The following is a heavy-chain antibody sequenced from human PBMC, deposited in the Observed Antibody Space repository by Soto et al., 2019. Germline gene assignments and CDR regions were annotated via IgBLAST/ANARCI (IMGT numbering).Heavy chain of an antibody. J-gene: IGHJ4*02. CDR2: ISDSGEST. D-gene: IGHD4-17*01. CDR1: GFTFSNYA. Sequence: GGSLRLSCAASGFTFSNYAMSWVRQAPGKGLEWVSGISDSGESTYYADSVRGRFTISRDNSKNTLYVQMNSLRAEDTAIYYCAILGRAGDYIGGGYWGQGTLVTVSS. V-gene: IGHV3-23*01. CDR3: AILGRAGDYIGGGY.